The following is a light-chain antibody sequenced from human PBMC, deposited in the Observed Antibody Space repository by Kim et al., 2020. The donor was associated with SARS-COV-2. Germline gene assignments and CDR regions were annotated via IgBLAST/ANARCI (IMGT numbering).Light chain of an antibody. V-gene: IGLV6-57*03. CDR3: QSYDSSNPWV. CDR1: NGSIGSNY. CDR2: EDN. Sequence: KKVTISCTRSNGSIGSNYVQWYRQHPGKAPNSVIYEDNQRPSGVPDRFSGSIDSSSSSASLTISGVKTEDEADYCCQSYDSSNPWVFGGGTQLTVL. J-gene: IGLJ3*02.